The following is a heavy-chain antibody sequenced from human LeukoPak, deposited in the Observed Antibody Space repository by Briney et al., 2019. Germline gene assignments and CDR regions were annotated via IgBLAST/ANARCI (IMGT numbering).Heavy chain of an antibody. CDR3: AGDKPGIAAPDV. D-gene: IGHD6-13*01. CDR2: IRPDAST. V-gene: IGHV3-69-1*01. J-gene: IGHJ6*04. Sequence: GGSLRLSCAASGITLSIYTLNWVRQAPGKGLEWVASIRPDASTYYTDFLKGRFTISRDIAQNSLYLQVDSLRVEDTGVYFCAGDKPGIAAPDVWGEGTTVIVSS. CDR1: GITLSIYT.